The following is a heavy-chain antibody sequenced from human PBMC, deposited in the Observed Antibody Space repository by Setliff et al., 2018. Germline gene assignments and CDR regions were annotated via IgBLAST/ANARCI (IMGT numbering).Heavy chain of an antibody. CDR3: TSAKLERRTGHHYYMDV. D-gene: IGHD1-1*01. CDR1: GFTFSNAW. J-gene: IGHJ6*03. V-gene: IGHV3-15*01. Sequence: GGSLRLSCAASGFTFSNAWMSWVRQAPGKGLEWVGRIRSRNDGGTTDYAAPVKGRFTFSRDDSKNTLYLQMNNLKTEGTATYYCTSAKLERRTGHHYYMDVWGKGTTVTVSS. CDR2: IRSRNDGGTT.